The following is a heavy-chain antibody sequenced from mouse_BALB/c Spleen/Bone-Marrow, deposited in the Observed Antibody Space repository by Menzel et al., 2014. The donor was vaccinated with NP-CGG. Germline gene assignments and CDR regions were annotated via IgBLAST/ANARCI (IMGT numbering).Heavy chain of an antibody. J-gene: IGHJ4*01. CDR3: ARDEYYAMDY. V-gene: IGHV5-17*02. Sequence: EVKLVESGGGLVQPGGSRKLSCAASGFTFSSFGMHWVRQAPEKGLEWVAYISSGSSTIYYADTVKGRFTISRDNPKNTLFLQMTSLRSEDTAMYYCARDEYYAMDYWGQGTSVTVSS. CDR2: ISSGSSTI. CDR1: GFTFSSFG.